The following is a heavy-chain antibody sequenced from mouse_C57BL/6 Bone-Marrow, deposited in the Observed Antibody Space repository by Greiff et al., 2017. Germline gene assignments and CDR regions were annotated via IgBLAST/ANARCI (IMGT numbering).Heavy chain of an antibody. V-gene: IGHV1-7*01. J-gene: IGHJ3*01. CDR1: GYTFTSYW. CDR2: INPSSGYT. D-gene: IGHD5-1*01. CDR3: ADLPSLAY. Sequence: QVHVKQSGAELAKPGASVKLSCKASGYTFTSYWMHWVKQRPGQGLEWIGYINPSSGYTKYNQKFKDKATLTADKSSSTAYMQLSSLTYEASAVYYCADLPSLAYWGQGTLVTVSA.